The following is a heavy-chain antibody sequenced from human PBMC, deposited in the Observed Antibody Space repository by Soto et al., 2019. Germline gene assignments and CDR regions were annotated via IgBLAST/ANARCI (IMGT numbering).Heavy chain of an antibody. CDR2: INHSGES. J-gene: IGHJ5*02. Sequence: SETLSLTCTVSGGSFSTYFWSWIRQPPGKGLEWIGEINHSGESNYDPSLKGRATMSLDTSTNQMSLKMTSLTAADTAVYYCARGGRYCSGTSCYAFDPWGQGTLVTVSS. V-gene: IGHV4-34*01. CDR3: ARGGRYCSGTSCYAFDP. D-gene: IGHD2-2*01. CDR1: GGSFSTYF.